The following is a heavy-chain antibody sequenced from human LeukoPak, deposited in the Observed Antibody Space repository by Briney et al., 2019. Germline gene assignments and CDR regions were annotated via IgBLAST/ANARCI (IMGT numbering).Heavy chain of an antibody. V-gene: IGHV1-69*06. D-gene: IGHD3-3*01. CDR2: IIPIFGTA. CDR3: ARGDLRFFPYYYMDV. J-gene: IGHJ6*03. Sequence: ASVKVSCKASGYTFTDYGMNWVRQAPGQGLEWMGGIIPIFGTANYAQKFQGRVTITADKSTSTAYMELSSLRSEDTAVYYCARGDLRFFPYYYMDVWGKGTTVTVSS. CDR1: GYTFTDYG.